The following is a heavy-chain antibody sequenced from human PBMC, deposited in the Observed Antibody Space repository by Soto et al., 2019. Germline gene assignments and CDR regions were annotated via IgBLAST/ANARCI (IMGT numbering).Heavy chain of an antibody. J-gene: IGHJ3*02. Sequence: GGSLRLSCVASGFTSDKYAKTWVRQAPGKGLEWVSTISGTGADAYYADSVKGRFTIFRDDSKKMLYLQMNSLRTEDTALYYCAKVMEGGPQLPLRGDDGFDIWGQGTMVTVSS. CDR2: ISGTGADA. CDR3: AKVMEGGPQLPLRGDDGFDI. CDR1: GFTSDKYA. V-gene: IGHV3-23*01. D-gene: IGHD2-2*01.